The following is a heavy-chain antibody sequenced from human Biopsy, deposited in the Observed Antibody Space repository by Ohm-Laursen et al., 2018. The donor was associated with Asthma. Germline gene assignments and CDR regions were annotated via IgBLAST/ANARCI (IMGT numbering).Heavy chain of an antibody. Sequence: SLRLSCAASGFAVSRDYMFWVRQAPGKGLEWVSVIYSGGTSHTADSARGRFTIPRDYSKNTLYLQMHSLRAEDTAVYYCARGVSSNWSHYYFDYWGQGTLVTVSS. D-gene: IGHD2-2*01. CDR2: IYSGGTS. CDR1: GFAVSRDY. J-gene: IGHJ4*02. CDR3: ARGVSSNWSHYYFDY. V-gene: IGHV3-53*01.